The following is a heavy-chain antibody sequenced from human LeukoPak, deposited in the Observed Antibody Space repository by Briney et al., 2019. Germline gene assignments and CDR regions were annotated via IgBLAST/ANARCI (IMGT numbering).Heavy chain of an antibody. CDR3: ARVPEYSSSAWVYYYYMDV. D-gene: IGHD6-6*01. CDR1: GGSIRSTTDY. CDR2: RLYSGNT. Sequence: SETLSLTFTVSGGSIRSTTDYWSWIRQPPGKGLEWIGSRLYSGNTYYNASLESRVTISVDLSNSQFSLKLSSVTAADTAVYYCARVPEYSSSAWVYYYYMDVWGKGTTVTVSS. J-gene: IGHJ6*03. V-gene: IGHV4-39*07.